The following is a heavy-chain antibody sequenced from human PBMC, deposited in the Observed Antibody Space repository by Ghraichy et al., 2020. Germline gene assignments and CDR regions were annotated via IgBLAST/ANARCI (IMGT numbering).Heavy chain of an antibody. CDR2: IRSKANSYAT. Sequence: GGSLRLSCAASGFTFSGSAMHWVRQASGKGLEWVGRIRSKANSYATAYAASVKGRFTISRDDSKNTAYLQMNSLKTEDTAVYYCTRVQSYYYYYYGMDVWGQGTTVTVSS. D-gene: IGHD1-1*01. V-gene: IGHV3-73*01. CDR3: TRVQSYYYYYYGMDV. J-gene: IGHJ6*02. CDR1: GFTFSGSA.